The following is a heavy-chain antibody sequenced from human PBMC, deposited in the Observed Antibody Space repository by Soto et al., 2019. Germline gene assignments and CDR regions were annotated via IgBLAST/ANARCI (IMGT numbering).Heavy chain of an antibody. CDR3: ARHGLQGVYMDV. Sequence: SETLSLTCTVSGGSISSYYWSWIRQPPGKGLEWIGYIYYSGSTNYNPSPKSRVTISVDTSKNQFSLKVNSVTAADTAVYYCARHGLQGVYMDVWGKGTTVTVSS. J-gene: IGHJ6*03. V-gene: IGHV4-59*08. D-gene: IGHD5-12*01. CDR2: IYYSGST. CDR1: GGSISSYY.